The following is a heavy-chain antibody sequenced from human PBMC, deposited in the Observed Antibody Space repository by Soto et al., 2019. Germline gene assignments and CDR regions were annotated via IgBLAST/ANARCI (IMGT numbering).Heavy chain of an antibody. CDR2: ISGRGGTI. D-gene: IGHD2-8*02. Sequence: EVQLLESGGDLLQPGGSLRLSCAASGFIFSSYAMGWVRQAPGKGLEWVSAISGRGGTIYYADSVKGRFTISRDNSKNTLYMQMHTLRGQDSAVYDCTRGSASGAFDYWGQGALVTGSS. CDR1: GFIFSSYA. J-gene: IGHJ4*02. V-gene: IGHV3-23*01. CDR3: TRGSASGAFDY.